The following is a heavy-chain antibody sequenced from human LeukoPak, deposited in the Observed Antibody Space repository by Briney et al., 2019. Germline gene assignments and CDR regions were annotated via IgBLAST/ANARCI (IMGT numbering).Heavy chain of an antibody. CDR2: ISWSSEYM. D-gene: IGHD3-10*01. CDR3: ARHGSGSYEYYFDY. Sequence: GGSLRLSCAASGFTFRDSAMHWVRQVPGKGLEWVSSISWSSEYMYYADSVKGRFTISRDNAKNSLYLQMDSLRAEDTAVYYCARHGSGSYEYYFDYWGQGTLVTVSS. CDR1: GFTFRDSA. J-gene: IGHJ4*02. V-gene: IGHV3-9*01.